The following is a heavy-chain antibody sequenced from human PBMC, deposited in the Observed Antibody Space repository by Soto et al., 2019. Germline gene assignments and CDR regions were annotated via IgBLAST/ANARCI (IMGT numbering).Heavy chain of an antibody. CDR2: IYYSGST. V-gene: IGHV4-59*01. D-gene: IGHD3-3*01. CDR3: ARTQGLKDFWSGYSYVFDF. CDR1: GGSFSPYY. J-gene: IGHJ4*02. Sequence: QVQLQESGPGVVKPSETLSLTCTVSGGSFSPYYWSWIRQPPGKGLEWIGYIYYSGSTDYNPSPMSRVTISVDTSNNQFSLRLTSVTAADTAIYYCARTQGLKDFWSGYSYVFDFWGQGNLVTVSS.